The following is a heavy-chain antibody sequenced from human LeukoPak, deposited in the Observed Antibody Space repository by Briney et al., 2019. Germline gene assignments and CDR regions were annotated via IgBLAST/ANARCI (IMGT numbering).Heavy chain of an antibody. CDR2: IIPIFGIA. V-gene: IGHV1-69*04. D-gene: IGHD5-12*01. Sequence: ASVRVSCKASGGTFSSYAISWVRQAPGQGLEWMGRIIPIFGIANYAQKFQGRVTITADKSTSTAYMELSSLRSEDTAVYYCATTGRGYEDFDYWGQGTLVTVSS. CDR3: ATTGRGYEDFDY. CDR1: GGTFSSYA. J-gene: IGHJ4*02.